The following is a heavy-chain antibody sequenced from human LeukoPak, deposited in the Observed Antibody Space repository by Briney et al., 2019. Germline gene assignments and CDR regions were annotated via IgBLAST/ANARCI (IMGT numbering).Heavy chain of an antibody. D-gene: IGHD3-22*01. CDR2: INNDGSST. CDR3: ARRSSDYYDSSGYYQNHYFDY. Sequence: PGGSLRLSCAASGFTFSRYWMHWVRQAPGKGLVWVSRINNDGSSTTYADSVKGRFTISRDNAKNTLYLQMNSLRAEDTAVYFCARRSSDYYDSSGYYQNHYFDYWGQGTLVTVSS. J-gene: IGHJ4*02. CDR1: GFTFSRYW. V-gene: IGHV3-74*01.